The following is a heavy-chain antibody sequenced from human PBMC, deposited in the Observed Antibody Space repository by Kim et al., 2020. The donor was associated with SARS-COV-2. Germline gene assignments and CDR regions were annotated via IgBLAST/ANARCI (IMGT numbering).Heavy chain of an antibody. CDR1: GYTFTSYY. CDR3: ARWQGLLWFGELFDRRAYFDX. J-gene: IGHJ4*02. D-gene: IGHD3-10*01. V-gene: IGHV1-46*01. Sequence: ASVKVSCKASGYTFTSYYMHWVRQAPGQGLEWMGIINPSGGSTSYAQKFQGRVTMTRDTSTSTVYMELSSLRSEDTAVYYCARWQGLLWFGELFDRRAYFDXXGQGTPVTVSS. CDR2: INPSGGST.